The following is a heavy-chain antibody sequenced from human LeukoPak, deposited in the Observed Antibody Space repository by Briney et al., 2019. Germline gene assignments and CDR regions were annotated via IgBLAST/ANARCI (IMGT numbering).Heavy chain of an antibody. CDR3: ARSGHCISTSCYSIWRRSLYGMDV. V-gene: IGHV3-11*01. J-gene: IGHJ6*02. D-gene: IGHD2-2*02. CDR2: ISTSGTTM. CDR1: GFTFSDHY. Sequence: GGSLRLSCAASGFTFSDHYMSWIRPAPGKGLEWVSSISTSGTTMYYADSVKGRFTISRDNAKNSLYLQMNGLRAEDTAVYYCARSGHCISTSCYSIWRRSLYGMDVWGQGTTVTVSS.